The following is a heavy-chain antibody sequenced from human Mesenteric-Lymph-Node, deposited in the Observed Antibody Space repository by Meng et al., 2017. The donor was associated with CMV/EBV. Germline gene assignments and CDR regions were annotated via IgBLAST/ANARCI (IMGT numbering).Heavy chain of an antibody. V-gene: IGHV4-38-2*02. CDR1: GYSISSGYY. D-gene: IGHD1-14*01. Sequence: GSLRLSCTVSGYSISSGYYWGWIRQPPGKGLEWIGSIYHSGSTYYNTSLKSRVTISLDTSKNQFSLKLSSVTAADTAVYYCARLGTRAYYYYGMDVWGQGTTVTVSS. CDR2: IYHSGST. CDR3: ARLGTRAYYYYGMDV. J-gene: IGHJ6*02.